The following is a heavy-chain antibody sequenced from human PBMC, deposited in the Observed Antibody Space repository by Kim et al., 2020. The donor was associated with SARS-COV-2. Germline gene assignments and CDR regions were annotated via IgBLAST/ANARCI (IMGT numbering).Heavy chain of an antibody. J-gene: IGHJ4*02. V-gene: IGHV1-18*01. D-gene: IGHD3-22*01. CDR3: ARGGPVAMIVVVPFDY. Sequence: KLQGRVTMTTDTSTSTAYMELRSLRSDDTAVYYCARGGPVAMIVVVPFDYWGQGTLVTVSS.